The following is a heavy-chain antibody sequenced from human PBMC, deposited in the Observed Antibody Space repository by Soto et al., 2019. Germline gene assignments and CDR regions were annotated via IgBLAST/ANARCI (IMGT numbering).Heavy chain of an antibody. J-gene: IGHJ4*02. D-gene: IGHD1-26*01. Sequence: GGSLRLSCAASGFTFSSYWMTWVRQAPGKGLEWVANIKQDGSEKYYVDSVRGRFTMSRDNAKNSLYLQMNSLRAEDTAVYYCARVVGATQMDFDYWGQGTLVTVSS. CDR1: GFTFSSYW. CDR3: ARVVGATQMDFDY. V-gene: IGHV3-7*01. CDR2: IKQDGSEK.